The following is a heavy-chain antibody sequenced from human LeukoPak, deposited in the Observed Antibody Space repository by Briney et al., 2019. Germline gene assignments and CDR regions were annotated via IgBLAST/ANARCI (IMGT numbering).Heavy chain of an antibody. D-gene: IGHD5-18*01. CDR1: GYTFTGYY. CDR2: INPNSGGT. J-gene: IGHJ4*02. Sequence: ASVKVSCKASGYTFTGYYMHWVRQAPGQGLEWMGWINPNSGGTNYAQKFQGRVTMTRDTSISTAYMELSRLRSDDTAVYYCARTWIQLCLGCFDYWGQGTLVTVSS. CDR3: ARTWIQLCLGCFDY. V-gene: IGHV1-2*02.